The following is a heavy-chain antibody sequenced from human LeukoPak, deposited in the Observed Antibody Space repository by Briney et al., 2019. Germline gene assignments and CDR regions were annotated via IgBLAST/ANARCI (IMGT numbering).Heavy chain of an antibody. Sequence: GGSLRLSCAASGFTFSIYAMSWVRQAPGKGLEWVSAISGSGGSTYYADSVKGRFTIYRDNSKNTLYLQMNSLRAEDTAVYYCAKDRVFVVVVAAEINDAFDIWGQGTMVTVSS. CDR1: GFTFSIYA. CDR2: ISGSGGST. J-gene: IGHJ3*02. D-gene: IGHD2-15*01. CDR3: AKDRVFVVVVAAEINDAFDI. V-gene: IGHV3-23*01.